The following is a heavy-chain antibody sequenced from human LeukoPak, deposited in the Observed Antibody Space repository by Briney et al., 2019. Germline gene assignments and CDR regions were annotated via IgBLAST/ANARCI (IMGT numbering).Heavy chain of an antibody. CDR2: IYYRGST. CDR1: GGSISSYC. Sequence: PSETLSLTCTVSGGSISSYCWSWIRQPPGKGLEWIGYIYYRGSTNYNPSLKSRVTISVDTSKNHFSLKLNSVTTADTAVYYCTRCAAWLIDYCGQGILVTVSS. CDR3: TRCAAWLIDY. V-gene: IGHV4-59*01. J-gene: IGHJ4*02. D-gene: IGHD3-16*01.